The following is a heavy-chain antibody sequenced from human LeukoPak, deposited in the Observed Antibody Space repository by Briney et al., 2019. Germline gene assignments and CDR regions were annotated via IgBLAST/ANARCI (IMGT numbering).Heavy chain of an antibody. D-gene: IGHD6-13*01. CDR3: ARDLKPAIAAAGTDVYMDV. Sequence: GGSLRLSCAASGFTFSSYWMSWVRQAPGKGLEWVANIKQDGSEKYYVDSVKGRFTISRDNAKNSLYLQMNSLRAEDTAVYYCARDLKPAIAAAGTDVYMDVWGKGTTVTVSS. CDR1: GFTFSSYW. V-gene: IGHV3-7*01. CDR2: IKQDGSEK. J-gene: IGHJ6*03.